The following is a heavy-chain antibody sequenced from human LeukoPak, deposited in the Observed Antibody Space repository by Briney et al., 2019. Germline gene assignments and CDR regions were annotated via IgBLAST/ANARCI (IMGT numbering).Heavy chain of an antibody. Sequence: SLSLTCAVSGASISSGTHYWNWIRQHPGQGLEWIGHIYNTGSAYFNPSLMSRVSISIDTSENQFSLKLSSVTAADTAVYYCASTHCASPSCYSYYYSGLDVWGQGTTVIVSS. CDR3: ASTHCASPSCYSYYYSGLDV. D-gene: IGHD2-2*01. CDR2: IYNTGSA. V-gene: IGHV4-31*11. CDR1: GASISSGTHY. J-gene: IGHJ6*02.